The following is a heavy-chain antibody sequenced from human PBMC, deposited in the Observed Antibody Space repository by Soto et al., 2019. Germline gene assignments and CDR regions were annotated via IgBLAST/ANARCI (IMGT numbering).Heavy chain of an antibody. Sequence: KQSQTLSLTCAISGDRVSSNSAAWNWIRQSPSRGLEWLGRTYYRSKWYNDYAVSVKSRITINPDTSKNQFSLQLNSVTPEDTAVYYCARVEDIVVVPAAMPVRYFDYWGQGTLVTVSS. V-gene: IGHV6-1*01. CDR1: GDRVSSNSAA. D-gene: IGHD2-2*01. CDR2: TYYRSKWYN. J-gene: IGHJ4*02. CDR3: ARVEDIVVVPAAMPVRYFDY.